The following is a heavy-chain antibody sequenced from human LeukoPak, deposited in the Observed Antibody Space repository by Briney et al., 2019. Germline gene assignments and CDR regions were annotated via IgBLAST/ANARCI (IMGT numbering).Heavy chain of an antibody. V-gene: IGHV3-30*18. CDR1: GFTFSSYG. D-gene: IGHD6-13*01. CDR3: AKGRMSPYSSSWYYFDY. CDR2: ISYDGSNK. Sequence: GGSLRLSCAASGFTFSSYGMHWVRQAPGKGLEWVAVISYDGSNKYYADSVKGRFTISRDNSKNTLYLQMNSLRAEDTAVYYCAKGRMSPYSSSWYYFDYWGQGTLVTVSS. J-gene: IGHJ4*02.